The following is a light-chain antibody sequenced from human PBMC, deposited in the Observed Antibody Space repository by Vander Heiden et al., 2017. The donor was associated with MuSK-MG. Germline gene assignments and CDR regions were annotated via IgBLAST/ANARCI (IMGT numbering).Light chain of an antibody. CDR2: EGS. CDR1: GSDVGSYNL. CDR3: CSYAGSSTFV. V-gene: IGLV2-23*03. Sequence: SPPSQPASASRSPAQSITISGTGTGSDVGSYNLVSWYQQHPGKAPKLMIYEGSKRPSGVSNRFSGSKSGNAASLTISGLQAEDEADYYCCSYAGSSTFVFGTGTKVTVL. J-gene: IGLJ1*01.